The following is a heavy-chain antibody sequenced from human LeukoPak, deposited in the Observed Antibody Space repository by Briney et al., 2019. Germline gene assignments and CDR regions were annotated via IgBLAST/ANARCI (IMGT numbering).Heavy chain of an antibody. CDR2: MNPNSGNT. CDR3: ARDARYYDFWSGTDYYGMDV. Sequence: ASVKVSCKASGYTFTSYDISWVRQATGQGLEWMGWMNPNSGNTGYAQKFQGRVTMTRNTSISTAYMELSSLRSEDTAVYYCARDARYYDFWSGTDYYGMDVWGRGTTVTVSS. J-gene: IGHJ6*02. V-gene: IGHV1-8*01. CDR1: GYTFTSYD. D-gene: IGHD3-3*01.